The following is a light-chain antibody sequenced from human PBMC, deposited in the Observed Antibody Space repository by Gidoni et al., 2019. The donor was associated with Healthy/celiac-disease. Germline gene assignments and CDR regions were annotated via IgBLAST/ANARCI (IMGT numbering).Light chain of an antibody. CDR1: QDISNY. CDR2: DAS. J-gene: IGKJ3*01. Sequence: DIQMTQSPSSLSASVGDRVTITCQASQDISNYLNWYQQKPGKAPKLLIYDASNLETGVPSRFSGSGSGTDFTFTISSLQPEDIATYYCQQYDNPPPVFGPXTKVDIK. CDR3: QQYDNPPPV. V-gene: IGKV1-33*01.